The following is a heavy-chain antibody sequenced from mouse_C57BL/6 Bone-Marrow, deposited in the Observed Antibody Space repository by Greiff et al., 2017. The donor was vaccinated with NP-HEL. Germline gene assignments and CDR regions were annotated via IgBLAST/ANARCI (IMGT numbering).Heavy chain of an antibody. V-gene: IGHV14-4*01. D-gene: IGHD1-1*01. Sequence: EVQLQQSGAELVRPGASVKLSCTASGFNIKDDYMHWVKQRPEQGLEWIGWIDPENGDTEYASKFQGKATITADTSSNTADLQLSSLTSEDTAVYYCTTRVITTVVDWYFDVWGTGTTVTVSS. J-gene: IGHJ1*03. CDR1: GFNIKDDY. CDR3: TTRVITTVVDWYFDV. CDR2: IDPENGDT.